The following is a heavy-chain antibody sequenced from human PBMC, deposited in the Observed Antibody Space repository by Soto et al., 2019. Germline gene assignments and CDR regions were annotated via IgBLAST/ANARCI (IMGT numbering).Heavy chain of an antibody. D-gene: IGHD3-3*01. CDR3: ARGSPDTIFGVVIDY. CDR1: GGTFSNYA. Sequence: GASVKASCKASGGTFSNYAISWVRQAPGQGHEWMGWISAYNGNTNYAQKLQGRVTMTTDTSTSTAYMELRSLRSDDTAVYYCARGSPDTIFGVVIDYWGRGTLVTVSS. CDR2: ISAYNGNT. J-gene: IGHJ4*02. V-gene: IGHV1-18*01.